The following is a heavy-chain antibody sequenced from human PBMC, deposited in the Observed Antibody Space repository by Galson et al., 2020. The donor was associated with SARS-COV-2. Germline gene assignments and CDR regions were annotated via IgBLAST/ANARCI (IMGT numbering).Heavy chain of an antibody. J-gene: IGHJ4*02. V-gene: IGHV3-9*01. CDR2: ISWNSGRI. CDR3: VRDGSGIYDY. D-gene: IGHD6-25*01. Sequence: SLKISCVASGFSFDEYGMHWVRQAPGKGLEWVSGISWNSGRIGYADSVKGRFTASRDNAKNTVYLEMNSLKVEDTAVYHCVRDGSGIYDYWGQGALVTVSP. CDR1: GFSFDEYG.